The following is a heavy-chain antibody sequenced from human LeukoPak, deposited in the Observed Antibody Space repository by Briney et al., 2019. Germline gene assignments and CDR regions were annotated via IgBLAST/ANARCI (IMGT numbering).Heavy chain of an antibody. D-gene: IGHD3-22*01. V-gene: IGHV3-33*06. CDR1: EFTFSSHG. CDR2: IWYDGSNK. CDR3: AKGGDYYDSSASGGFDVFDI. J-gene: IGHJ3*02. Sequence: GGSLRLSCAASEFTFSSHGMHWVRQAPGKGLEWVAVIWYDGSNKYYVDSVKGRFTISRDNSKNTLYLQMNSLRAEDTAVYYCAKGGDYYDSSASGGFDVFDIWAQGTMVTVSS.